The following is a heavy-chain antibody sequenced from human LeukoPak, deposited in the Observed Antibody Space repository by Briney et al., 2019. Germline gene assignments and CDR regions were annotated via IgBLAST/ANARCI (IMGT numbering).Heavy chain of an antibody. D-gene: IGHD3-10*01. CDR3: AGRLRFGELPT. CDR2: ITESGGST. Sequence: PGGSLRLSCAASGFTFSTYGMNWVRQAPGKGLEWVSSITESGGSTFYADSVRGRFTISRDNSKSVLYLQLNSLRAEDTALYYCAGRLRFGELPTWGQGTLVTVSS. V-gene: IGHV3-23*01. J-gene: IGHJ5*02. CDR1: GFTFSTYG.